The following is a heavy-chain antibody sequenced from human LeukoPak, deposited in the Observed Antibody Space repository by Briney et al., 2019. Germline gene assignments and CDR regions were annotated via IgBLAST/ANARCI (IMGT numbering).Heavy chain of an antibody. D-gene: IGHD6-19*01. CDR1: GGSFIGYY. J-gene: IGHJ6*02. Sequence: SETLSLTCAVYGGSFIGYYWSWIRQPPGKGLEWIGEINHSGSTNYNPSLKSRVTTSVDTSKNQFSLKLSSVTAADTAVYYCARRAVFYYYYYYGMDVWGQGTTVTVSS. CDR2: INHSGST. CDR3: ARRAVFYYYYYYGMDV. V-gene: IGHV4-34*01.